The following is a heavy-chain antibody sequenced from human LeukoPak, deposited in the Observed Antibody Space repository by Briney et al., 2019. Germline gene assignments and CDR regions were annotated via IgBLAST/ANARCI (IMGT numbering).Heavy chain of an antibody. CDR3: ARGGEFYYGSGSPTAFDI. CDR1: GFTVSSNY. CDR2: IYSGGST. D-gene: IGHD3-10*01. Sequence: PGGSLRLSCAASGFTVSSNYMSWVRQAPGKGLEWVSVIYSGGSTYYADSVKGRFTISRDNSKNTLYLQMNSLRAEDTAVYYCARGGEFYYGSGSPTAFDIWGQGTMVTVSS. J-gene: IGHJ3*02. V-gene: IGHV3-66*01.